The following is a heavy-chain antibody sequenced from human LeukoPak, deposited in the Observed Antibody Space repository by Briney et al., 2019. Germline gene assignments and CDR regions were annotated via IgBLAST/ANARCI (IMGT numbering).Heavy chain of an antibody. Sequence: ASVKVSCKASGYTFTGYYMHWVRQAPGQGLEWMGGIIPIFGTANYAQKFQGRVTITADKSTSTAYMELSSLRSEDTAVYYCASFVRGFGELNGFHYYYSYYMDVWGKGTTVTVSS. CDR2: IIPIFGTA. CDR3: ASFVRGFGELNGFHYYYSYYMDV. D-gene: IGHD3-10*01. V-gene: IGHV1-69*06. J-gene: IGHJ6*03. CDR1: GYTFTGYY.